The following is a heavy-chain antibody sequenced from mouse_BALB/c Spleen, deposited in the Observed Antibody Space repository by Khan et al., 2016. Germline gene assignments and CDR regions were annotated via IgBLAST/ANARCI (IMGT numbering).Heavy chain of an antibody. CDR1: GYTFSSYW. Sequence: QVQLKQSGAELMKPGASVKISCKATGYTFSSYWIEWVKQRPGHGLEWIGEILPGSGSTNYNEKFKGKATFTADTSTHTAYMQLSSRTSEDSAVDYCARRGGNYGYFEVWGAGTTVTVSS. D-gene: IGHD2-1*01. V-gene: IGHV1-9*01. CDR2: ILPGSGST. J-gene: IGHJ1*01. CDR3: ARRGGNYGYFEV.